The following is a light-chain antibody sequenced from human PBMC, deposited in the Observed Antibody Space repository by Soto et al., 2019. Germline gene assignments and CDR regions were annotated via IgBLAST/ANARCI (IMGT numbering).Light chain of an antibody. CDR1: SSNIGSNT. J-gene: IGLJ3*02. V-gene: IGLV1-44*01. CDR2: SNE. Sequence: QSVLTQPPSASETPGQRLTISCSGSSSNIGSNTVNWYQQLPGAAPKLLIYSNEQRPSGVPDRFSGSNSVTSASLAISGLQSEDEADYYCSAWDDRLNGWLFGGGTKVTVL. CDR3: SAWDDRLNGWL.